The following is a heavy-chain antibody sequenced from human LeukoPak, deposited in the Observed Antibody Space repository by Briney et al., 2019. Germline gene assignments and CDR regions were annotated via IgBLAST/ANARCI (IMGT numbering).Heavy chain of an antibody. CDR2: IDTNTGNP. D-gene: IGHD3-22*01. J-gene: IGHJ4*02. CDR3: ANCYDSSGFFAY. V-gene: IGHV7-4-1*02. CDR1: GYTFTKYA. Sequence: ASVEVSCKGSGYTFTKYAISWVRQAPGQGLEYMGWIDTNTGNPTYAQGFTGRFVFSLDTSVSTAYLQISSLKAEDSAIYFCANCYDSSGFFAYWGQGTLVTVSS.